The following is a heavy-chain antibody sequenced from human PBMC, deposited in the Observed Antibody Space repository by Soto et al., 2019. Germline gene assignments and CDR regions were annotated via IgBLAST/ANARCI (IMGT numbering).Heavy chain of an antibody. V-gene: IGHV4-31*03. CDR1: GGSISSGGYY. CDR2: IYYSGST. Sequence: LSLTCTASGGSISSGGYYWSWIRQHPGKGLEWIGYIYYSGSTYYNPSLKSRVTISVDTSKNQFSLKLSSVTAADTAVYYCAVGDYAASSRIFDYWGQGTLVTVSS. CDR3: AVGDYAASSRIFDY. D-gene: IGHD4-17*01. J-gene: IGHJ4*02.